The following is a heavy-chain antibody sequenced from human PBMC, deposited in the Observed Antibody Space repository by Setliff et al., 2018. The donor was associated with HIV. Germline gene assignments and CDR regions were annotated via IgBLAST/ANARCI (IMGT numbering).Heavy chain of an antibody. D-gene: IGHD6-13*01. J-gene: IGHJ3*02. CDR3: ARAMSSSWYIDGFDI. Sequence: SETLSLTCTVSGGSISSGGYYWSWIRQHPGKGLEWIGYIHYSGSTYYNPSLKSQVTISVDTSKNRLSLKLSSVTAADAAVYYCARAMSSSWYIDGFDIWGQGTVVTVSS. V-gene: IGHV4-31*01. CDR2: IHYSGST. CDR1: GGSISSGGYY.